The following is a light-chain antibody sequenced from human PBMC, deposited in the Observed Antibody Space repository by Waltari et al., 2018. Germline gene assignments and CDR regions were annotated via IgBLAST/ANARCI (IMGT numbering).Light chain of an antibody. Sequence: EIVMTQSPATLSVSPGERAILSCRASQSVTTNLAWYQQKPGQAPRPLIYGASTRATDIPARFRGSGSGTEFTLTISSLQSEDCAVYYCHQYNDGPPFNFGQGTKLEIK. CDR3: HQYNDGPPFN. CDR2: GAS. CDR1: QSVTTN. V-gene: IGKV3-15*01. J-gene: IGKJ2*01.